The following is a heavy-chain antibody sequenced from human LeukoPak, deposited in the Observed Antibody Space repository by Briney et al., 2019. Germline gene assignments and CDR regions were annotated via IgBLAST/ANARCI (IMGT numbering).Heavy chain of an antibody. CDR1: GYSFNTYW. D-gene: IGHD2-2*01. V-gene: IGHV5-51*01. CDR3: ARRQGCSSTRCPPDY. J-gene: IGHJ4*02. CDR2: IYPGDSDT. Sequence: ESPKISCRGSGYSFNTYWIGWVPQMPGKGLEWMGIIYPGDSDTRYSPSFQGEVTMSADKSINTAYLQWSSLKASDTAMYYCARRQGCSSTRCPPDYCGQRAIFSASS.